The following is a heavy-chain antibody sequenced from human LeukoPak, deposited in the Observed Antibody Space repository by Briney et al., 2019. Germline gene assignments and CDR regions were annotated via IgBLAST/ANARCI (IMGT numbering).Heavy chain of an antibody. CDR2: INPTGGST. J-gene: IGHJ4*02. D-gene: IGHD6-13*01. CDR1: GYTFTTYY. Sequence: ASVKVSCKASGYTFTTYYIHWVRQAPGQGLEWMGIINPTGGSTTYAQKFQGRVTMTKDTSTSTVFMEVNSLRSEDTAVYYCALYSSTWYWGQGTLVTVSS. V-gene: IGHV1-46*01. CDR3: ALYSSTWY.